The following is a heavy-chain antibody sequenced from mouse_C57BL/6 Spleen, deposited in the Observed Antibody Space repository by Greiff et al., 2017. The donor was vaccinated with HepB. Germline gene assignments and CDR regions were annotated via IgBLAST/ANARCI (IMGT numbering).Heavy chain of an antibody. CDR3: ARLGPYYFDY. CDR2: IYPGDGDT. CDR1: GYAFSSSW. D-gene: IGHD4-1*01. Sequence: QVQLKESGPELVKPGASVKISCKASGYAFSSSWMNWVKQRPGKGLEWIGRIYPGDGDTNYNGTFKGKATLTADKSSSTAYMQLSSLTSEDSAVYFGARLGPYYFDYWGQGTTLTVSS. J-gene: IGHJ2*01. V-gene: IGHV1-82*01.